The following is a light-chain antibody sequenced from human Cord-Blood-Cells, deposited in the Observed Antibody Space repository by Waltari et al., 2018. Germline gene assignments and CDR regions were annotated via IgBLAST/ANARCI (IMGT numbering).Light chain of an antibody. V-gene: IGLV3-19*01. Sequence: SELTQDPAVSVALGQTVRYTCQGDSLRSHDASWYQQKPEQAPVLVLYGKNNRPAGIPDRFSGSSSGNTASLTITGAQAEDEADYYCNSRDSSGNHVVFGGGTKLTVL. CDR1: SLRSHD. J-gene: IGLJ2*01. CDR2: GKN. CDR3: NSRDSSGNHVV.